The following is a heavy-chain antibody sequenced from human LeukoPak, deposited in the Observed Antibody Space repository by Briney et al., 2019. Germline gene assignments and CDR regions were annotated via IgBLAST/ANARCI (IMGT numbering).Heavy chain of an antibody. D-gene: IGHD4-17*01. CDR1: GFTFSSYA. CDR2: ISGSGGST. Sequence: GGSLRLSCTASGFTFSSYAMSWVRQAPGKGLEWVSVISGSGGSTYYADSVKGRFTISRDNSKNTLYLQMGSLRAEDMAVYYCARVGDIDAFDIWGQGTMVTVSS. V-gene: IGHV3-23*01. J-gene: IGHJ3*02. CDR3: ARVGDIDAFDI.